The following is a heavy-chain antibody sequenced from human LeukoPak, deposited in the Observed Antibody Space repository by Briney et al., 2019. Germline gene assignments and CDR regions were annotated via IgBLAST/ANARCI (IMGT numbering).Heavy chain of an antibody. J-gene: IGHJ5*02. Sequence: SGTLSLTCTVSGYSISSGDYWGWIRQPPGKGLEWIGSIYHSGRTYYNPSLKSRVTISVDTSKNQFSLKLSSVTAADTAVYYCARVPPGITMAHNWFDPWGQGTLVTVSS. V-gene: IGHV4-38-2*02. CDR3: ARVPPGITMAHNWFDP. D-gene: IGHD3-10*01. CDR1: GYSISSGDY. CDR2: IYHSGRT.